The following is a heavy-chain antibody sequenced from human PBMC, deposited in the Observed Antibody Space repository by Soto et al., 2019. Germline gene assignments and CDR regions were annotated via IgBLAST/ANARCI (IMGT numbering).Heavy chain of an antibody. V-gene: IGHV1-69*06. CDR1: GGTFCSYA. D-gene: IGHD1-26*01. Sequence: SVKVSCKASGGTFCSYAISWVRQAPGQGLEWMGAIIPIFGTANYAQKFKGRVTITADKSTSTAYMERSSLRYKDTAVYYRAGVGAASRYYYYGMDVWGQGTTVTDSS. J-gene: IGHJ6*02. CDR2: IIPIFGTA. CDR3: AGVGAASRYYYYGMDV.